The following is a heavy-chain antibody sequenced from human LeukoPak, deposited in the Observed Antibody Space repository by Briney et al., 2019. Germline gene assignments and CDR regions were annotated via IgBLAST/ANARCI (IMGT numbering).Heavy chain of an antibody. CDR2: ISSNGGST. CDR3: ARDQKASDTDVDTAMVDDAFDI. CDR1: GFTFSSYA. V-gene: IGHV3-64*01. D-gene: IGHD5-18*01. J-gene: IGHJ3*02. Sequence: PGGSLRLSCAASGFTFSSYAMHWVRQAPGKGLEYVSAISSNGGSTYYANSVKGRFTISRDNSKNTLYLQMGSLRAEDMAVYYCARDQKASDTDVDTAMVDDAFDIWGQGTMVTASS.